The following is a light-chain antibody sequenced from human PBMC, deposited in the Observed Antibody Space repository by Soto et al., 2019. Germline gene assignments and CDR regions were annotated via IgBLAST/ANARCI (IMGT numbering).Light chain of an antibody. CDR3: QQRSKWPLT. J-gene: IGKJ3*01. V-gene: IGKV3-11*01. CDR2: DAS. Sequence: EIVLTQSPVTLSLSPGERATLSCRASQRVTANYLAWYQQRPGQAPRLLIYDASKRATGIPARFSGSGSGTDFTLTFSSLEPEDFAVYYCQQRSKWPLTFGPGTKVDIK. CDR1: QRVTANY.